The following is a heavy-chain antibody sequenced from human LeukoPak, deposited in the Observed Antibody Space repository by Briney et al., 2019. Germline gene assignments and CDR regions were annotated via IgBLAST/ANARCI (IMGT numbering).Heavy chain of an antibody. V-gene: IGHV1-69*04. CDR2: IIPILGIA. Sequence: GASVKVSCKASGGTFGSYAISWVRQAPGQGLEWMGRIIPILGIANYAQKFQGRVTITADKSTSTAYMELSSLRSEDTAVYYCARDLGFGPFDYWGQGTLVTVSS. J-gene: IGHJ4*02. D-gene: IGHD3-10*01. CDR3: ARDLGFGPFDY. CDR1: GGTFGSYA.